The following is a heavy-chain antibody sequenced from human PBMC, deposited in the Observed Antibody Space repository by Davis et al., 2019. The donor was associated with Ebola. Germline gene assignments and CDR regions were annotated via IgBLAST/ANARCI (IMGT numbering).Heavy chain of an antibody. Sequence: PGGSLRLSCAASGFTLRNYGFHWVRQAPGKGQEWVAVIWNDGSNKYYADSVKGRFTISRDNSKNTLYLQMNSLRAEDTAVYYCARLAGVVPAAWRGYYGMDVWGQGTTVTVSS. V-gene: IGHV3-33*01. CDR2: IWNDGSNK. D-gene: IGHD2-2*01. CDR3: ARLAGVVPAAWRGYYGMDV. CDR1: GFTLRNYG. J-gene: IGHJ6*02.